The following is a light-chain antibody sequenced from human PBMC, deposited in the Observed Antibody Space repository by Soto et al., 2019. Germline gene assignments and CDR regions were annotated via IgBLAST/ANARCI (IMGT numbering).Light chain of an antibody. CDR1: SSDVGGYNY. CDR3: SSYTSNSTVV. CDR2: DVI. J-gene: IGLJ2*01. Sequence: QSVLTQPASVSGSPGQSITISCTGTSSDVGGYNYVSWYQQHPGKAPKLIIFDVINRPSGVSNRFSGSKSGNTASLTISGLQAEDGADYYCSSYTSNSTVVFGGGTKLTVL. V-gene: IGLV2-14*01.